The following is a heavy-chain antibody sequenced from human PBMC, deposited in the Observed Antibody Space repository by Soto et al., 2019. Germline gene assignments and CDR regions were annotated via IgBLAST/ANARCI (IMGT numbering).Heavy chain of an antibody. CDR2: VSSSSSYT. CDR3: ARDREGDDP. D-gene: IGHD3-10*01. J-gene: IGHJ5*02. V-gene: IGHV3-11*06. CDR1: GFTFSDYY. Sequence: QVPLVESGGGLVKPGGSLRLSCAASGFTFSDYYMSWIRQAPGKGLEWVSYVSSSSSYTNYAESVKGRFTISRDNAKKSLYLQMNSLRAEDTAVYYCARDREGDDPWGQGTLVTVSS.